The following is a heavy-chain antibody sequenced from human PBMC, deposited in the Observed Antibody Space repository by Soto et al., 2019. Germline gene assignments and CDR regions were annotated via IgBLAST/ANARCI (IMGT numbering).Heavy chain of an antibody. CDR3: AREGDYGSGSPGSYNWFDP. V-gene: IGHV4-4*02. CDR1: GGSISISNW. CDR2: IYHSGST. J-gene: IGHJ5*02. D-gene: IGHD3-10*01. Sequence: SETLSLTCAVSGGSISISNWWSWVRQPPGKGLEWIGEIYHSGSTNYNPSLKSRVTISVDKSKNQFSLKLSSVTAADTAVYYCAREGDYGSGSPGSYNWFDPWGQGTLVTVSS.